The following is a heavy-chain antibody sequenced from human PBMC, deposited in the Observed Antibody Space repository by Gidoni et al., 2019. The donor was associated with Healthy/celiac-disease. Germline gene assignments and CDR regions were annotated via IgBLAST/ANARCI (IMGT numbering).Heavy chain of an antibody. J-gene: IGHJ4*02. Sequence: QVQLVQSGAEVKKPGASVKVSCKASGYPFTGYYMHWVRQAPGHGLEWMGWINPNSGGTNYEQKFQGRVTMTRDTSISTAYMELSRLRSDDTAVYYCARSLGYCSGGSCYDNNYWGQGTLVTVSS. D-gene: IGHD2-15*01. CDR3: ARSLGYCSGGSCYDNNY. CDR2: INPNSGGT. V-gene: IGHV1-2*02. CDR1: GYPFTGYY.